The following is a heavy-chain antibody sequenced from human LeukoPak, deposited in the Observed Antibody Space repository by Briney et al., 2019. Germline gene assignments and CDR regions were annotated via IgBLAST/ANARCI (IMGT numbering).Heavy chain of an antibody. Sequence: PSETLSLTCTVSGGSISSHYWNWIRQPPGKGLEWIGYIYYSGNTNYNPSLKSRVTISVDTSKNQFSLKLSSVTAADTAVYYCARDRGGAAAFDWFDPWGQGTLVTVSS. CDR2: IYYSGNT. CDR3: ARDRGGAAAFDWFDP. J-gene: IGHJ5*02. V-gene: IGHV4-59*11. D-gene: IGHD6-13*01. CDR1: GGSISSHY.